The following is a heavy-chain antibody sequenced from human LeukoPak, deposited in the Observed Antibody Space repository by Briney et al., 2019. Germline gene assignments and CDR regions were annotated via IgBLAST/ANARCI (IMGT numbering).Heavy chain of an antibody. V-gene: IGHV3-23*01. J-gene: IGHJ4*02. D-gene: IGHD3-22*01. CDR3: ATDDSSGYYYYYFDY. CDR1: GFTFSSYA. CDR2: ISGSGGST. Sequence: GGSLRLSCAASGFTFSSYAMSWVRQAPGKGLEWVSAISGSGGSTYYADSVKGRFTISRDNSKNTLYLQMNSLRAEDTAVYYCATDDSSGYYYYYFDYWGQGTLVTVSS.